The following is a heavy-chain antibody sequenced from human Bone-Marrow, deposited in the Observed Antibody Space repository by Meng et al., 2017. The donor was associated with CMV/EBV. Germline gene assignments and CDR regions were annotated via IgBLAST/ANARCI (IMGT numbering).Heavy chain of an antibody. J-gene: IGHJ4*02. Sequence: GSLRLSCTVSGGSISSYYWSWIRQPPGKGLEWIGYIYYSGSTNYNPSLKSRVTISVDTSKNQFSLKLSSVTAADTAVYYCARRTATYFDYWGQGTLVTVSS. CDR1: GGSISSYY. D-gene: IGHD1-26*01. V-gene: IGHV4-59*01. CDR2: IYYSGST. CDR3: ARRTATYFDY.